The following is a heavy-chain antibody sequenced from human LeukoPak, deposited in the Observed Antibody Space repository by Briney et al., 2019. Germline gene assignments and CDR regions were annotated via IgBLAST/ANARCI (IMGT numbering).Heavy chain of an antibody. CDR3: AKDMVRYYGSGSYSLRYYYYGMDV. Sequence: PGGSLRLSCAASGFTVSSNYMSWVRQAPGKGLEWVSGISWNSGSIGYADSVKGRFTISRDNAKNSLYLQMNSLRAEDTALYYCAKDMVRYYGSGSYSLRYYYYGMDVWGQGTTVTVSS. CDR2: ISWNSGSI. D-gene: IGHD3-10*01. V-gene: IGHV3-9*01. J-gene: IGHJ6*02. CDR1: GFTVSSNY.